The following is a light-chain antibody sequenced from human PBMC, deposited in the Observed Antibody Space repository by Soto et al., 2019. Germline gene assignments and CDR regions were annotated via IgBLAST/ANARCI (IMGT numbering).Light chain of an antibody. CDR2: DAS. Sequence: EIVLTPSPATLSVSAGERVTLSCRASQSVSDNLAWYQQKPGQAPRLLIYDASTRATGIPARFGGSGSGTEFTLTISSLQSEDFAVYCCQQYNNWPWTFGQGTKVEIK. CDR1: QSVSDN. V-gene: IGKV3-15*01. CDR3: QQYNNWPWT. J-gene: IGKJ1*01.